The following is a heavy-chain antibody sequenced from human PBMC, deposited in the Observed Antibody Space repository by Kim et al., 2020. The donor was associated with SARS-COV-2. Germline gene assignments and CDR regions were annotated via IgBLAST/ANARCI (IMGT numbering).Heavy chain of an antibody. CDR3: ARDTGCSSTSCTLGYFDL. J-gene: IGHJ2*01. Sequence: KGRFTITRDNSKNTLYLQMNSLRAEDTAVYYCARDTGCSSTSCTLGYFDLWGRGTLVTVSS. V-gene: IGHV3-30*01. D-gene: IGHD2-2*01.